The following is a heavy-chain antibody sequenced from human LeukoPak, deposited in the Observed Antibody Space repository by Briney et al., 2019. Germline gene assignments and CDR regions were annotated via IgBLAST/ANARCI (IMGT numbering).Heavy chain of an antibody. Sequence: PGGSLRLSCAASGFIFSTYAMSWVRLAPGKGLEWVSGISGSGGTTNSADSVKGRFTISRDNSKKTLYLQMDSLRAEDTAVYYCSRGHGYGGVEGYYYYHGMDVWGQGTTVTVSS. J-gene: IGHJ6*02. D-gene: IGHD4-23*01. V-gene: IGHV3-23*01. CDR1: GFIFSTYA. CDR3: SRGHGYGGVEGYYYYHGMDV. CDR2: ISGSGGTT.